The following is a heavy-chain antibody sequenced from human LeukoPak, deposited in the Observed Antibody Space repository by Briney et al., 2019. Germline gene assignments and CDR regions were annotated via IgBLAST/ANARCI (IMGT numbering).Heavy chain of an antibody. V-gene: IGHV3-7*01. CDR1: GFTFSSYW. CDR2: IKQDGSEK. D-gene: IGHD1-1*01. Sequence: PGGSLRLSCAASGFTFSSYWMSWVRQAPGKGLEWVANIKQDGSEKYYVDSVKGRFTISRDNAKNSLYLQMNSLRAEDTAVYYCAKDRYLATYAFDIWGQGTMVTVSS. J-gene: IGHJ3*02. CDR3: AKDRYLATYAFDI.